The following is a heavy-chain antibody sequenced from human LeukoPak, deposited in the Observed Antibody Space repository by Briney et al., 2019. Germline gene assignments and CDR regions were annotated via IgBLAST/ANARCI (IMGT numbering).Heavy chain of an antibody. CDR2: IYYSGST. Sequence: SETLSLTCTVSGGSISSYYWSWIRQPPGKGLEWIGYIYYSGSTNYNPSLKSRVTISVDTSKNQFSLKLSSVTAADTAVYYCARSRRSGSTINWFDPWGQGTLVTVSS. CDR3: ARSRRSGSTINWFDP. J-gene: IGHJ5*02. CDR1: GGSISSYY. V-gene: IGHV4-59*01. D-gene: IGHD3-3*01.